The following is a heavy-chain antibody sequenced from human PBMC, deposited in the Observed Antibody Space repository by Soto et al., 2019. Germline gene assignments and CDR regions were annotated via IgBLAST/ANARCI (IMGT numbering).Heavy chain of an antibody. Sequence: QVQLVESGGGVVQPGRSLRLSCAASGFTFSSYGMHWVRQAPGKGLEWVAVISYDGSNKYYADSVKGRFTISRDNSKNTLYLQMNSLRAEVTAVYYCAKDLGHGGRGAFDIWGQGTMVTVSS. CDR3: AKDLGHGGRGAFDI. V-gene: IGHV3-30*18. CDR2: ISYDGSNK. J-gene: IGHJ3*02. D-gene: IGHD7-27*01. CDR1: GFTFSSYG.